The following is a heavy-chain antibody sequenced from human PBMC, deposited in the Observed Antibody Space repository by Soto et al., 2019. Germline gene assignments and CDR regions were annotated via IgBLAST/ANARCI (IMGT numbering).Heavy chain of an antibody. V-gene: IGHV1-2*02. CDR1: GYTFTAYH. CDR3: ARNMDYYYGRGSGNGHGV. Sequence: QVRLVQSGAEVKEPGDSVRVSCEASGYTFTAYHIHWVRQAPGQGLEWMGWINPKFGDTGYAQDFQGRVSMTSDTSISTVYMELSRLTSDGTAIYYCARNMDYYYGRGSGNGHGVWGQGTTVTVFS. CDR2: INPKFGDT. D-gene: IGHD3-10*02. J-gene: IGHJ6*02.